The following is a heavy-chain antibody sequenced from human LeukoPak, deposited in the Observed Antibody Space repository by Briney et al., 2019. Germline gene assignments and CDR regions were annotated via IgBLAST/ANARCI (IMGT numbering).Heavy chain of an antibody. CDR1: GFTFSDYY. CDR3: AKCPSYNPTHSDY. CDR2: ISSSGSTI. Sequence: GGSLRLSCAASGFTFSDYYMSWIRQAPGKGLEWVSYISSSGSTIYYADSVKGRFTISRDNSKNTLYLQMNSLRAEDTAVYYCAKCPSYNPTHSDYWGQGTLVTVSS. J-gene: IGHJ4*02. D-gene: IGHD1-1*01. V-gene: IGHV3-11*01.